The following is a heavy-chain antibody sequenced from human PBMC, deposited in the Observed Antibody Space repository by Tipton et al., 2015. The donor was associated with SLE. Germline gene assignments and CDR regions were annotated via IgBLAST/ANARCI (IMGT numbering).Heavy chain of an antibody. CDR1: GGSISSYY. J-gene: IGHJ3*02. V-gene: IGHV4-4*07. Sequence: TLSLTCTVSGGSISSYYWSWIRQPAGKGLEWIGRIYTSGSTNYNPSLKSRVTMSVDTSKNQFSLKLSSVIAADTAVYYCAREAPMAGSALDIWGQGTMVTVSS. CDR2: IYTSGST. CDR3: AREAPMAGSALDI. D-gene: IGHD3-10*01.